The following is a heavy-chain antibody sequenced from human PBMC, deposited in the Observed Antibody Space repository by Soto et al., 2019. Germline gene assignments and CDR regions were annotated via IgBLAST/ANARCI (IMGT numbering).Heavy chain of an antibody. CDR1: GFTFDDYA. Sequence: GWSLRLSCAASGFTFDDYAMHWVRQAPGKGLEWVSGISWNSGSIGYADSVKGRFTISRDNAKNSLYLQMNSLRAEDTALYYCAKAGGSTRDYFDYWVQGTMVTVSS. J-gene: IGHJ4*02. D-gene: IGHD2-2*01. CDR3: AKAGGSTRDYFDY. V-gene: IGHV3-9*01. CDR2: ISWNSGSI.